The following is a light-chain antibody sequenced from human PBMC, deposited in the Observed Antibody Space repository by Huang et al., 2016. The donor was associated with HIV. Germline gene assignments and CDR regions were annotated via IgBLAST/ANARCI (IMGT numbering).Light chain of an antibody. CDR3: QQYNNRYT. Sequence: IVMTQSPGTLSVSPGERATLSCRASQSFSSNLAWYQQKAGQAPRLLIYGASTRATGIPARFSGSGSGTEFTLTISSLQSEDFAVYYCQQYNNRYTFGPGTKLEIK. V-gene: IGKV3-15*01. CDR2: GAS. CDR1: QSFSSN. J-gene: IGKJ2*01.